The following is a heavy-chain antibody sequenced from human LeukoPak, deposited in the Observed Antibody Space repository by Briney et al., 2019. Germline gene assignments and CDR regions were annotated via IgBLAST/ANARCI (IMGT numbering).Heavy chain of an antibody. V-gene: IGHV3-64D*09. CDR2: ISNNGGST. CDR3: VKDLASGIYSTY. J-gene: IGHJ4*02. Sequence: GGSLRLSCSASGFTFSSYAMNWVRQAPGKGLEYVSVISNNGGSTYYADSVKGRFTISRDNSKNTLYLQMSSLRPEDTAVYYCVKDLASGIYSTYWGQGTLVTVSS. CDR1: GFTFSSYA. D-gene: IGHD1-26*01.